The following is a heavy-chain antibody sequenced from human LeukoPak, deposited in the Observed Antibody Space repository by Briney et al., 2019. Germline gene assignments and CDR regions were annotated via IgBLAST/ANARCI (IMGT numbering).Heavy chain of an antibody. Sequence: SETLSLTCTVSAGSIRNYYWSWIRQPPGQGLEWIGYVYYSGSTDYNPSLQSRVTISVDIPKKHFSLKLTSVTAADTAVYYCARGPLVFCTTSGCSTDAFDIWGQGTMVTVSS. CDR1: AGSIRNYY. D-gene: IGHD2-2*02. V-gene: IGHV4-59*01. CDR2: VYYSGST. CDR3: ARGPLVFCTTSGCSTDAFDI. J-gene: IGHJ3*02.